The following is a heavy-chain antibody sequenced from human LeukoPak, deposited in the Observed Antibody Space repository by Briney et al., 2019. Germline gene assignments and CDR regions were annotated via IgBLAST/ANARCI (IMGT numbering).Heavy chain of an antibody. CDR3: ARRLVLWFGEYNFFDY. D-gene: IGHD3-10*01. V-gene: IGHV4-34*01. Sequence: SETLSLTCAVYGGSFSGYYWSWIRQPPGKGLEWIGEINHSGSTNYNPSLKSRVTISVDTSKNQFSLKLSSVTAADTAVYYCARRLVLWFGEYNFFDYWGQGTLVTVSS. CDR1: GGSFSGYY. J-gene: IGHJ4*02. CDR2: INHSGST.